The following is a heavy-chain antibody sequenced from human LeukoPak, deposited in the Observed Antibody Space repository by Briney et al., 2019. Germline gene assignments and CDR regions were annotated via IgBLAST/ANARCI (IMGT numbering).Heavy chain of an antibody. Sequence: GGSLRLSCAASGFTFSSYSMNWVRKAPGKGLEWVSYISSSSSTIYYADSVKGRFTISRDNAKNSLYLQMNSLRDEDTAVYYCARDTLVQNYYYGMDVWGQGTTVTVSS. J-gene: IGHJ6*02. D-gene: IGHD6-13*01. CDR2: ISSSSSTI. V-gene: IGHV3-48*02. CDR3: ARDTLVQNYYYGMDV. CDR1: GFTFSSYS.